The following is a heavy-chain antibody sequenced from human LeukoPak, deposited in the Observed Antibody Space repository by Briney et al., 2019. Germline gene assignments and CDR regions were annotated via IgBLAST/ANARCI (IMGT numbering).Heavy chain of an antibody. V-gene: IGHV3-30*03. CDR3: TRDWNDLDY. D-gene: IGHD1-1*01. CDR2: ISYDGSNK. Sequence: GRSLRLSCAASGFIFNNYGMHWVRQAPGKGLEWVAVISYDGSNKYYADSVKGRFTISRDNSRNMLYLQMNSLRAEDTAVYYSTRDWNDLDYWGQGTLVTVSS. CDR1: GFIFNNYG. J-gene: IGHJ4*02.